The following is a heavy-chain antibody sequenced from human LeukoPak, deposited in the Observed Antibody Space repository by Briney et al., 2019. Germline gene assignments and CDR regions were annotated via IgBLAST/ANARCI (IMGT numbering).Heavy chain of an antibody. Sequence: GESLKISCKGSGYSFTSYWIGWVRQMPGKGLEWMGIIYPGDSDTRYSPSFQGQVTISADKSISTAYYCARPSGLTGYHTTFDYWGQGTLVTVSS. CDR1: GYSFTSYW. J-gene: IGHJ4*02. CDR2: IYPGDSDT. D-gene: IGHD3-9*01. V-gene: IGHV5-51*01. CDR3: Y.